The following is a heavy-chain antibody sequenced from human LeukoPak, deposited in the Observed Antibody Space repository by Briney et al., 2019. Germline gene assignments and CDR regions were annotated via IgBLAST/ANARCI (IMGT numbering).Heavy chain of an antibody. V-gene: IGHV1-18*01. CDR3: ARDIVVVPAAMDY. D-gene: IGHD2-2*01. Sequence: ASVKVSCKVSGYTLTELSMHWVRQAPGQGLEWMGWISAYNGNTNYAQKLQGRVTMTTDTSTSTAYMELRSLRSDDTAVYYCARDIVVVPAAMDYWGQGTLVTVSS. CDR1: GYTLTELS. J-gene: IGHJ4*02. CDR2: ISAYNGNT.